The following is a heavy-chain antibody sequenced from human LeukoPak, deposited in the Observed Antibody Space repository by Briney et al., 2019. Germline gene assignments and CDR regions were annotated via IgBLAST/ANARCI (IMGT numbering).Heavy chain of an antibody. CDR2: IIPIFGTA. J-gene: IGHJ6*02. Sequence: ASVKVSCKASGGTFSSYAISWVRQAPGQGLEWMGGIIPIFGTANYAQKFQGRVTITTDESTSTAYMELSSLRAEDTAVYYCAKSGVRGEDYYYGMDVWGQGTTVTVSS. CDR1: GGTFSSYA. V-gene: IGHV1-69*05. D-gene: IGHD3-10*01. CDR3: AKSGVRGEDYYYGMDV.